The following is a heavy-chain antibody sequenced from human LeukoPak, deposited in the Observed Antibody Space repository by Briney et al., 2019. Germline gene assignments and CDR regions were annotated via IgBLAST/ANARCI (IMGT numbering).Heavy chain of an antibody. J-gene: IGHJ4*02. V-gene: IGHV4-34*01. CDR1: GGSFSGYY. Sequence: SETLSLTCAVYGGSFSGYYWSWIRQPPGKGLEWTGEINHSGSTNYNPSLKSRVTISVDTSKNQFSLKLSSVTAADTAVYYCASSPIVVVPAAVSLFDYWGQGTLVTVSS. D-gene: IGHD2-2*01. CDR2: INHSGST. CDR3: ASSPIVVVPAAVSLFDY.